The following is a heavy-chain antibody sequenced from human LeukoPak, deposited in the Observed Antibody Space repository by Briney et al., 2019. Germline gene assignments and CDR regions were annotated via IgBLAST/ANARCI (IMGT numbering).Heavy chain of an antibody. CDR3: TRSDSGLYRY. CDR1: GFTLSSYE. J-gene: IGHJ4*02. V-gene: IGHV3-48*03. D-gene: IGHD3-10*01. CDR2: ISSSGSTI. Sequence: GGSLRLSCAASGFTLSSYEMNWVRQAPGKGLEWVSYISSSGSTIYYADSVKGRFTISRDNAKNTLYLQMHSLRVDDTAVYYCTRSDSGLYRYWGRGTLVTVSS.